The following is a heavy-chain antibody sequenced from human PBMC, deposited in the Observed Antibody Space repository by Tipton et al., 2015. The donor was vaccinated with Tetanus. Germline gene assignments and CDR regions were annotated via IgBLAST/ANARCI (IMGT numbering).Heavy chain of an antibody. CDR2: IPFDGRNE. V-gene: IGHV3-30*18. Sequence: SLRLSCAASGFRFSYSGMHWVRQAPGKGLERVAVIPFDGRNERYADSVKGRFIISRDNSKNTLYLQMNSLRPEDTAVYYCAKEFQRARIRSFDSWGQGTQVTASS. CDR1: GFRFSYSG. D-gene: IGHD2-15*01. J-gene: IGHJ4*02. CDR3: AKEFQRARIRSFDS.